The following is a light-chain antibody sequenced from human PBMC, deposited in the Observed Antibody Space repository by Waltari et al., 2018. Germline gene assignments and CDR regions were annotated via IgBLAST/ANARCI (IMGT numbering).Light chain of an antibody. CDR3: TSYTPIPTFVL. V-gene: IGLV2-8*01. CDR2: EVH. CDR1: SSDVGGYDA. Sequence: HSALTQPPSASGSPGQSVTIPCTGTSSDVGGYDALSWYQQYPGRPPRLLIYEVHKRPSGVPDRFSASKSGDTASLTVSGLRAEDEAHYYCTSYTPIPTFVLFGGGTKLTVL. J-gene: IGLJ2*01.